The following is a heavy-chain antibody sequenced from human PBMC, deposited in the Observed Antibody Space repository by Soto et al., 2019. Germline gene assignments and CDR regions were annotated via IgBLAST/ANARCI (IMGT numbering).Heavy chain of an antibody. J-gene: IGHJ4*02. Sequence: SETLSLTCTVSGGSISNYYWNWIRQSPGKGLEWIGYIYSSGSTHYNPSLQNRVTISIDTSKNQVSLKVNSVTAADTAVYYCARVTHSSGSKGYFDYWGQGTLVTVSS. CDR3: ARVTHSSGSKGYFDY. V-gene: IGHV4-59*01. CDR1: GGSISNYY. D-gene: IGHD3-22*01. CDR2: IYSSGST.